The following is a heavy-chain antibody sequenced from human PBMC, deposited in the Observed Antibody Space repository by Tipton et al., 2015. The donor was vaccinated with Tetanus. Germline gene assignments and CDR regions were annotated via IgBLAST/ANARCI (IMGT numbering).Heavy chain of an antibody. CDR3: ARDFRGNGDGWYWGY. Sequence: TLSLTCTVSGVSVMSGEYFWSWVRHLPGKGLEAIGNTQFSGGTYYDPSLKSRATISIDMSKNQFSLKLTSVTAADTAVYFCARDFRGNGDGWYWGYWGQGTLVTVSS. CDR2: TQFSGGT. D-gene: IGHD6-19*01. J-gene: IGHJ4*02. CDR1: GVSVMSGEYF. V-gene: IGHV4-31*03.